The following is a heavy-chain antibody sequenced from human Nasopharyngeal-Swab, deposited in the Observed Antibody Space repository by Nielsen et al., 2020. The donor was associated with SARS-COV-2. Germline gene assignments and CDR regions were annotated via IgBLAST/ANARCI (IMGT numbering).Heavy chain of an antibody. CDR3: AKRRSNDNYGMDV. J-gene: IGHJ6*02. CDR1: GFTFSSYA. V-gene: IGHV3-23*01. D-gene: IGHD2-8*01. CDR2: ISGSGDTT. Sequence: GESLKISCAASGFTFSSYAMRWVRQAPGKGLERVSGISGSGDTTKYADSVKGRFTISRDNDKNTLYLQMNSLRAEDTAVYYCAKRRSNDNYGMDVWGQGTTVTVSS.